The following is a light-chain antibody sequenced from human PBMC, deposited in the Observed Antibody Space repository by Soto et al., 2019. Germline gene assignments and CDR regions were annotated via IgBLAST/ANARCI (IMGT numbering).Light chain of an antibody. CDR3: QHYGTSPGT. J-gene: IGKJ5*01. CDR1: ETVTGKY. CDR2: AAS. Sequence: EIVLTQSPGTLSLSPADRATLSCRASETVTGKYLAWYQQKVGQAPRLLIFAASNRATGIPDRFSGSGSGTDFTLTISRLEPEDFAVYYCQHYGTSPGTFGQGTRLEIK. V-gene: IGKV3-20*01.